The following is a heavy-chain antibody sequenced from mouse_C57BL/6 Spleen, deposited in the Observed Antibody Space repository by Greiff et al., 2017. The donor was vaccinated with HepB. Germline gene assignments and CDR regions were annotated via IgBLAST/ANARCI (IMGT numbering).Heavy chain of an antibody. J-gene: IGHJ2*01. CDR1: GYAFSSSW. Sequence: VQLQQSGPELVKPGASVKISCKASGYAFSSSWMNWVKQRPGKGLEWIGRIYPGDGDTNYNGKFKGKATLTADKSSSTAYMQLSSLTSEDSAVYFCVRDYDYDRGDYWGQGTTLTVSS. V-gene: IGHV1-82*01. D-gene: IGHD2-4*01. CDR3: VRDYDYDRGDY. CDR2: IYPGDGDT.